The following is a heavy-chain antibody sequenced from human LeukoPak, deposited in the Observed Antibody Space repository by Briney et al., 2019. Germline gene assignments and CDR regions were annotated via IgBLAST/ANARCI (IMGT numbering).Heavy chain of an antibody. CDR1: GGSINSGSYY. D-gene: IGHD3-22*01. CDR2: ISHSGST. J-gene: IGHJ4*02. V-gene: IGHV4-39*07. Sequence: SETLSLTCTVSGGSINSGSYYWGWIRQPPGKGLEWIGRISHSGSTNSNPSFKSRVTMSVDTSKNQFSLKLNSVTAADTAVYYCTRAGHLYDSSGYSPLDYWGQGTLVTVSS. CDR3: TRAGHLYDSSGYSPLDY.